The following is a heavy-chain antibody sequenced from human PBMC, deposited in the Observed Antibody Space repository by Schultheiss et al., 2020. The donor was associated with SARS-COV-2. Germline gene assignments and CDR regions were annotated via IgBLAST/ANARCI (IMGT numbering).Heavy chain of an antibody. Sequence: GSLRLSCTVSGGSISSYYWSWIRQPPGKGLEWIGYIYYSGSTNYNPSLKSRVTISVDTSKNQFSLKLSSVTAADTAVYYCARLNGIAVAGYFDYWGQGTLVTVSS. CDR3: ARLNGIAVAGYFDY. CDR2: IYYSGST. J-gene: IGHJ4*02. V-gene: IGHV4-59*01. CDR1: GGSISSYY. D-gene: IGHD6-19*01.